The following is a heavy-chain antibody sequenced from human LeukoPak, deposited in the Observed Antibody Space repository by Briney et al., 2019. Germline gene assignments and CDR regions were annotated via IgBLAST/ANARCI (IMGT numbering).Heavy chain of an antibody. D-gene: IGHD5-18*01. Sequence: GGSLRLSCAASGFTFSSYGMHWVRQAPGKGLEWVAVIWYDGSNKYYADSVKGRFTISRDNSKNTLYLQMNSLRAEDTAVYYCARDYVDTAMVPPYYYYGMDVWGQGTTVTVSS. J-gene: IGHJ6*02. CDR1: GFTFSSYG. V-gene: IGHV3-33*01. CDR3: ARDYVDTAMVPPYYYYGMDV. CDR2: IWYDGSNK.